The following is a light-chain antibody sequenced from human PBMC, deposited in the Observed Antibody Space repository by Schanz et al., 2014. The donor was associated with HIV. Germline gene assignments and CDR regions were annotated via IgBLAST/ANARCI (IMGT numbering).Light chain of an antibody. CDR2: DAS. J-gene: IGKJ3*01. V-gene: IGKV3-11*01. CDR3: HQRNKWPFT. CDR1: RSVGNF. Sequence: EIVLTQSPATLSLSPGERATLSCRASRSVGNFFAWYQQKPGQAPKLLIFDASKRAPGIPARFSGSGSETEFTLTISSLQSEDFAVYYCHQRNKWPFTVGPGTNVEVK.